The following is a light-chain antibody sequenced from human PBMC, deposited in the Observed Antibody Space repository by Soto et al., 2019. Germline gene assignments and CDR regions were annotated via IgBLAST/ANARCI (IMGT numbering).Light chain of an antibody. V-gene: IGLV2-14*01. CDR2: EVN. CDR1: SSDVGGYNY. CDR3: SSFTSSSTQV. Sequence: QSALTQPPSASGSPGQSVTISCTGSSSDVGGYNYVSWYQQHPGKAPKLMIYEVNNRPSGVSNRFSGSKSGNTASLTISGLQAEDEADYYCSSFTSSSTQVLGGGTKVTVL. J-gene: IGLJ3*02.